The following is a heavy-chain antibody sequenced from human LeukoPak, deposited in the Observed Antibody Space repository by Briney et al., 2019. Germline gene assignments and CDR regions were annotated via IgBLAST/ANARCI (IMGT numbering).Heavy chain of an antibody. Sequence: ASVKVSCKASGYTFTSYDINWVRQATGQGLEWMGWMNPNSGNTGYAQKFQGRVTITADESTSTAYMELSSLRSEDTAVYYCAREPYYYDSSGYYFDYWGQGTLVTVSS. V-gene: IGHV1-8*01. CDR2: MNPNSGNT. CDR1: GYTFTSYD. J-gene: IGHJ4*02. CDR3: AREPYYYDSSGYYFDY. D-gene: IGHD3-22*01.